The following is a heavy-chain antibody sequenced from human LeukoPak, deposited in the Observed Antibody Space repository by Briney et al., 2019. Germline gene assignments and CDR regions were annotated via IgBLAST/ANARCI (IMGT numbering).Heavy chain of an antibody. CDR3: ARGPRILAAGSYFFDY. CDR2: INVDGGAM. J-gene: IGHJ4*02. Sequence: GGSLRLSCAASGFSFKDYYYSWIRQAPGKGLEWVSFINVDGGAMYYADFVKGRFTISRQNAQNSVYLEMNSLRDEDTAVYYCARGPRILAAGSYFFDYWGQGSLVTVSS. D-gene: IGHD6-13*01. V-gene: IGHV3-11*01. CDR1: GFSFKDYY.